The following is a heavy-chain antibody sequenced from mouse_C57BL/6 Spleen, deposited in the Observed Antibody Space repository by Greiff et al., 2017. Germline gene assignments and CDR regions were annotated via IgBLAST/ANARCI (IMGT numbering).Heavy chain of an antibody. V-gene: IGHV1-5*01. Sequence: SGTVLARPGASVKMSCKTSGYTFTSYWMHWVKQRPGQGLEWIGAIYPGNSDTSYNQKFKGKAKLTAGTSASTAYMELSSLTNEDSAVYYCTPLLRRAMDYWGQGTSVTVSS. CDR3: TPLLRRAMDY. CDR1: GYTFTSYW. J-gene: IGHJ4*01. D-gene: IGHD1-2*01. CDR2: IYPGNSDT.